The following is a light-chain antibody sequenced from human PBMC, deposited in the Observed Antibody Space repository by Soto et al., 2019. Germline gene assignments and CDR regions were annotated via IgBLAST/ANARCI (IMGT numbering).Light chain of an antibody. CDR2: EVS. J-gene: IGLJ1*01. CDR1: SSDVGAYNY. Sequence: QSVLTQPASVSGSLGQSITISCTATSSDVGAYNYVSWYQQQSGKAPKLMIHEVSNRPSGVSNRFSGSKSGNTASLTISGLQAEDEADYYCSSYTSSRAYVFGIGTKV. CDR3: SSYTSSRAYV. V-gene: IGLV2-14*01.